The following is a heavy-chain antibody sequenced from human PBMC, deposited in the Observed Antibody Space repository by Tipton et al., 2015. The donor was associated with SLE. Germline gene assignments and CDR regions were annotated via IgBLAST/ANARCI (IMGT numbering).Heavy chain of an antibody. CDR3: ARVHYGKNFDY. CDR2: IYYSGST. V-gene: IGHV4-61*05. Sequence: TLSLTCTVSGGSISSSSHYWSWIRQPPGKGLEWIGYIYYSGSTNYNPSLKSRVTISVDKSKNQFSLKLSSVTAADTAVYYCARVHYGKNFDYWGQGTLVTVSS. J-gene: IGHJ4*02. CDR1: GGSISSSSHY. D-gene: IGHD3-10*01.